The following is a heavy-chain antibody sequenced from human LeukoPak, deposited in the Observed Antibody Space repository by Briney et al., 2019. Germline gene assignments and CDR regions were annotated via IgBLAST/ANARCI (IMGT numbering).Heavy chain of an antibody. CDR2: IIPVLGIA. D-gene: IGHD2-15*01. Sequence: SVKVSCKASGGTFSSYAISWVRQAPGQGLEWMGRIIPVLGIANYAQKFQGRVTITADKSTSTAYMELSSLRSEDTAVYYCARLTNGYCSGGSRYRANGFDPWGQGTLVTVSS. CDR1: GGTFSSYA. V-gene: IGHV1-69*04. J-gene: IGHJ5*02. CDR3: ARLTNGYCSGGSRYRANGFDP.